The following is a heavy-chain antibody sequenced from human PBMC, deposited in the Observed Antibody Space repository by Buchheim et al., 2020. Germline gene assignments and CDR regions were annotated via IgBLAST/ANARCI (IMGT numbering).Heavy chain of an antibody. CDR1: GFTFSSYA. V-gene: IGHV3-23*01. D-gene: IGHD5-24*01. J-gene: IGHJ4*02. Sequence: EVQLLESGGGLVQPEGSLRLSCAASGFTFSSYAMSWVRQAPGKGLEWVSAIGGSGCSTYYADSVRGRFTISRDNSKNTLYLQMSSLRAEDTAVYYCATRRDGYYYGYFDYWGQGTL. CDR3: ATRRDGYYYGYFDY. CDR2: IGGSGCST.